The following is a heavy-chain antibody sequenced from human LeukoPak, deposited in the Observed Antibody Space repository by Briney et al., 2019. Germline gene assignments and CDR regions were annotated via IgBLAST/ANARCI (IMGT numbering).Heavy chain of an antibody. CDR3: ARPKDSSSWGFDY. Sequence: PSETLSLTCAVYGGSFSGYYWSWIRQPPGKGLEWIGEINHSGGTNYNPSLKSRVTISVDTSKNQFSLKLSSVTAADTAVYYCARPKDSSSWGFDYWGQGTLVTVSS. D-gene: IGHD6-13*01. V-gene: IGHV4-34*01. CDR2: INHSGGT. CDR1: GGSFSGYY. J-gene: IGHJ4*02.